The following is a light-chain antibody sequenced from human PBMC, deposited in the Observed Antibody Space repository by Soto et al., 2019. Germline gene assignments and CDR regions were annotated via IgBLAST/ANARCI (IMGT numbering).Light chain of an antibody. CDR1: QSISSY. J-gene: IGKJ2*01. Sequence: DIQMTQSPSSLSASVGDRVTITCRASQSISSYLNWYQQKPGKAPKLLIYAASSLQSGVPSRFSGSGSGTYFTLTISSLQPEDFATYYWHQSYSTPYTFGQGTKLEIK. V-gene: IGKV1-39*01. CDR3: HQSYSTPYT. CDR2: AAS.